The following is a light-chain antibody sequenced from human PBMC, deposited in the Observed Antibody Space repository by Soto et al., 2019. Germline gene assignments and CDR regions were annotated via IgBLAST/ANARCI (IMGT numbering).Light chain of an antibody. J-gene: IGLJ2*01. CDR2: EVS. V-gene: IGLV2-14*01. CDR1: SSDIGGYNY. CDR3: ASYTSITTHVV. Sequence: QSVLTQPASVSGSPGQSITISCTGTSSDIGGYNYVSWYQQHPGKAPKLIIYEVSNRPSGVSNRFSGSKSGNTASLTISGLQAEDEADYYCASYTSITTHVVIGGGTQLTVL.